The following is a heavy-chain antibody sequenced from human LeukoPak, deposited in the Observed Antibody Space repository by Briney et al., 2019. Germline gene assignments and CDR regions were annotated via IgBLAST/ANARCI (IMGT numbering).Heavy chain of an antibody. Sequence: GGSLRLSCAASGFTFSSYAMHWVRQAPGKGLEWVAVISYDGSNKYYADSVKGRFTISRDNSKNTLYLQMNSLRAEDTAVYYCARDSHYYGSGSYWLSPVNWFDPWGQGTLVTVSS. D-gene: IGHD3-10*01. CDR1: GFTFSSYA. V-gene: IGHV3-30*14. CDR2: ISYDGSNK. J-gene: IGHJ5*02. CDR3: ARDSHYYGSGSYWLSPVNWFDP.